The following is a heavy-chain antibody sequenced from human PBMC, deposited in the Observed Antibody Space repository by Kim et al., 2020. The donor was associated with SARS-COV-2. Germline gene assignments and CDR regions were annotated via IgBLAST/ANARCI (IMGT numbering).Heavy chain of an antibody. J-gene: IGHJ6*02. CDR1: GGTFSSYA. CDR2: IIPIFGTA. Sequence: SVKVSCKASGGTFSSYAISWVRQAPGQGLEWMGGIIPIFGTANYAQKFQGRVTITADESTSTAYMELSSLRSEDTAVYYCASGYQLLDYYYYYGMDVWDQGTTVTVSS. D-gene: IGHD2-2*01. V-gene: IGHV1-69*13. CDR3: ASGYQLLDYYYYYGMDV.